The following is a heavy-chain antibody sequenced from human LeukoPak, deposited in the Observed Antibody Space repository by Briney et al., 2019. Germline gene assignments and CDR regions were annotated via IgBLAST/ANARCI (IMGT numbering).Heavy chain of an antibody. J-gene: IGHJ4*02. CDR1: GGSISSGDYY. V-gene: IGHV4-30-4*08. CDR2: IYYSGST. Sequence: SETLSLTCTVSGGSISSGDYYWSWIRQPPGKGLEWIGYIYYSGSTYYNPSLKSRVTISVDTSKNQFSLKLSSVTAADTAVYYCGRDQRGYSYGGVDYWGQGTLVTVSS. CDR3: GRDQRGYSYGGVDY. D-gene: IGHD5-18*01.